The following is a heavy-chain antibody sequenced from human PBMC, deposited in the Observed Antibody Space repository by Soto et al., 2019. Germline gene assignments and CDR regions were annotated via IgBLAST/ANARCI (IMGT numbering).Heavy chain of an antibody. CDR3: AGVEGGGDYYYYYGMDV. D-gene: IGHD2-21*01. CDR1: GYTFTSYG. Sequence: QVQLVQSGAEVKKPGASVKVSCKASGYTFTSYGISWVRQAPGQGLEWMGWISAYNGNTNYAQKLQGRVTMTTDTSTSTAYMELRSLRSDDTAVYYCAGVEGGGDYYYYYGMDVWGQGTTVTVSS. J-gene: IGHJ6*02. CDR2: ISAYNGNT. V-gene: IGHV1-18*01.